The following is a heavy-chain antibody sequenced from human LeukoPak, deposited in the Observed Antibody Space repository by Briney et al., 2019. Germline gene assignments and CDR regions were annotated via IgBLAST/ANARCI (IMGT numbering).Heavy chain of an antibody. D-gene: IGHD3-3*01. J-gene: IGHJ4*02. CDR1: GFTFSDYY. CDR2: ISSSSSTI. CDR3: ATSGRFLEWLLPFDY. V-gene: IGHV3-11*04. Sequence: PGGSLRLSCAASGFTFSDYYMSWIRQAPGKGREGVSYISSSSSTIYYADSVKGRFTISRDNAKNSLYLQMNSLRAEDRAVYYCATSGRFLEWLLPFDYWGQRTLGTVSS.